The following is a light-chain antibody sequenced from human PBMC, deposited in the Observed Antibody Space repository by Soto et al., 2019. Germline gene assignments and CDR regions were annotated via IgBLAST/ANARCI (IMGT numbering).Light chain of an antibody. CDR3: HQRNVCPTI. CDR1: QGISNY. V-gene: IGKV1-9*01. CDR2: AAS. Sequence: IQLSKSPSSLSASVGDRVSIHCRASQGISNYLGWYQQKPGKAPKLLIYAASTLQTGVPSRFSGGGSGTDFTLTITSLQPEDFAPYYCHQRNVCPTIFGGGTKVDIK. J-gene: IGKJ4*01.